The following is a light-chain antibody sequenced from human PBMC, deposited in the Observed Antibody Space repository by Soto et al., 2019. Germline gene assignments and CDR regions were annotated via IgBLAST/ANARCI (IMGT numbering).Light chain of an antibody. V-gene: IGKV3-11*01. CDR3: QQRGNWPQT. CDR2: DAS. Sequence: EIVLTQSPATLSLSPGERATLSCRASQSVSSYLAWYQQKPGQAPRLLIYDASNRATGIPARFSGSGSGTDFTLTISSLEPADFAVYYCQQRGNWPQTFGQGTKVEIK. J-gene: IGKJ1*01. CDR1: QSVSSY.